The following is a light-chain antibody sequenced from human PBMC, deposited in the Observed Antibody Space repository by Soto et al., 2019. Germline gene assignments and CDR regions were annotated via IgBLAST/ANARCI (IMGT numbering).Light chain of an antibody. J-gene: IGLJ2*01. CDR3: AAWDDSLSGDVV. V-gene: IGLV1-47*01. CDR2: RNN. CDR1: SSNIGSNY. Sequence: QSVLTQPPSASWTPGQRVTISCSGSSSNIGSNYVYWYQQLPGPAPKLLIYRNNQRPSGVPDRCSGSKSGTSASLAISGLRSEDEADYYCAAWDDSLSGDVVFGGGTKLTVL.